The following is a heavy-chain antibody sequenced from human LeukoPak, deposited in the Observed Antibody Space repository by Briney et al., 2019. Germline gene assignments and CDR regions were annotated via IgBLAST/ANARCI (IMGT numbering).Heavy chain of an antibody. CDR2: VSNHGSNA. V-gene: IGHV3-30*18. CDR1: GFTFSTFG. D-gene: IGHD6-13*01. Sequence: PGKSLRLTCAASGFTFSTFGMHWVRQAPGKGLEWVALVSNHGSNAYYADSVKGRFTISRDNSKNTLYLQINSLTPEDTAVYYCAKGGIAAAATGRNYMDVWGKGTTVTISS. J-gene: IGHJ6*03. CDR3: AKGGIAAAATGRNYMDV.